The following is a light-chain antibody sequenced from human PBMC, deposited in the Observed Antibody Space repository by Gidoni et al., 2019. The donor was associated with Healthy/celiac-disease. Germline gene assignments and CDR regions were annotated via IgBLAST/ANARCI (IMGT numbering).Light chain of an antibody. CDR1: QSVNSNY. Sequence: EIVLTQSPGTLPLSPGERATLSCRASQSVNSNYLAWYQQKPGQAPRLLIYVASSRATGIPDRFSGSGSGTDFTLTISRLEPEDFAMYYCQQYGSSLYTFGQGTKLEIK. J-gene: IGKJ2*01. V-gene: IGKV3-20*01. CDR3: QQYGSSLYT. CDR2: VAS.